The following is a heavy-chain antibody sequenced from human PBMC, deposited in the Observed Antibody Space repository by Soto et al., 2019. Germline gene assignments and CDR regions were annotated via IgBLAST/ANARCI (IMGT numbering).Heavy chain of an antibody. CDR3: ARDRYDSSGYYLGADY. Sequence: QVQLVQSGAEVKKPGASVKVCCKASGYTFTSYGFSWVRQAPGQGLEWMGCISGPNGNTNYAQKLQGRVTMTTDTSTSTGYMELRSLRSDDTAVYYCARDRYDSSGYYLGADYWGQGTLVTVSS. D-gene: IGHD3-22*01. CDR2: ISGPNGNT. CDR1: GYTFTSYG. V-gene: IGHV1-18*01. J-gene: IGHJ4*02.